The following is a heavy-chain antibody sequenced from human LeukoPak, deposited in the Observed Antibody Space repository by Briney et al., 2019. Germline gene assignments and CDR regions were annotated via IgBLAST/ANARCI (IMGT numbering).Heavy chain of an antibody. CDR1: GYTLTSYG. V-gene: IGHV1-18*01. D-gene: IGHD3-22*01. CDR2: ISAYNGNT. CDR3: ARDAARAIVVVIPSPYY. Sequence: GASVKVSCKASGYTLTSYGISWVRQAPGQGLEWMGWISAYNGNTNYAQKLQGRVTMTTDTSASTAYMELRSLRSDDTAVYYCARDAARAIVVVIPSPYYWGQGTLVTVSS. J-gene: IGHJ4*02.